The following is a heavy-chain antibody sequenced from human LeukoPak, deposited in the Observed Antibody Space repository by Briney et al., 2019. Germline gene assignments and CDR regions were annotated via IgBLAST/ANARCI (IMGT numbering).Heavy chain of an antibody. D-gene: IGHD4-23*01. CDR1: GGSINSYY. J-gene: IGHJ4*02. Sequence: SETLSLTCTVSGGSINSYYWSWIRQPAGQGLEWIGRIYSSGSTNYNPSLKSRVSMSVDTSKNQFSLKLTSVTAADTAVYYCARGGKATVVTMWGQGSLVTVSS. CDR2: IYSSGST. V-gene: IGHV4-4*07. CDR3: ARGGKATVVTM.